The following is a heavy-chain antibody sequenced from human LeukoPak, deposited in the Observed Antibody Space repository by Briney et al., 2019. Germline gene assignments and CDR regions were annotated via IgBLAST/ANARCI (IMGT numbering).Heavy chain of an antibody. CDR3: ARVQGGYSSGFSEPFDP. Sequence: GASVKVSCKASGYTFTGYYMHWVRQAPGQGLEWMGRINPNSGGTNYAQKFQGRVTMTRNTSISTAYMELSGLRSDDTAVYYCARVQGGYSSGFSEPFDPWGQGALVTVSS. CDR1: GYTFTGYY. V-gene: IGHV1-2*06. CDR2: INPNSGGT. J-gene: IGHJ5*02. D-gene: IGHD6-25*01.